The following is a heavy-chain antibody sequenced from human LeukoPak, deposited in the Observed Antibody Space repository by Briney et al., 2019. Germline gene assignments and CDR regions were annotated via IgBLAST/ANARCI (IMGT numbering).Heavy chain of an antibody. D-gene: IGHD1-26*01. CDR2: IKSKTDGGKT. CDR1: GFTFSGHD. Sequence: GGSLRLSCAASGFTFSGHDMSWVRQAPGKGLEWVGRIKSKTDGGKTDYATPVKGRFTISRDDSKNTLYLQMNSLKTEDTAVYYCTTDQGGSYWENHWGQGTLVTVSS. CDR3: TTDQGGSYWENH. J-gene: IGHJ4*02. V-gene: IGHV3-15*01.